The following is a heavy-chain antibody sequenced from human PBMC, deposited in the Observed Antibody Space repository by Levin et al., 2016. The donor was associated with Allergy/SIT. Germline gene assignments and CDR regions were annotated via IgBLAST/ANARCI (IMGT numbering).Heavy chain of an antibody. CDR2: IIPIFGTA. CDR3: ASFEDYGGVYYYYGMDV. V-gene: IGHV1-69*01. Sequence: WVRQAPGQGLEWMGGIIPIFGTANYAQKFQGRVTITADESTSTAYMELSSLRSEDTAVYYCASFEDYGGVYYYYGMDVWGQGTTVTVSS. J-gene: IGHJ6*02. D-gene: IGHD4-23*01.